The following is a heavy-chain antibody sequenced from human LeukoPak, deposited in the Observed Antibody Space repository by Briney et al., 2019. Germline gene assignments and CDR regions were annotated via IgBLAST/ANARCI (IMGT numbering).Heavy chain of an antibody. CDR1: GGSISSSSYY. Sequence: SETLSLTCTVSGGSISSSSYYWGWIRQPPGTGLEWIGSIYYSGSTYYNPSLKSRVTISVDTSKNQFSLKLSSVTAADTAVYYCARHVIRWELLGRGWFDPWGQGTLVTVSS. D-gene: IGHD1-26*01. CDR3: ARHVIRWELLGRGWFDP. CDR2: IYYSGST. V-gene: IGHV4-39*01. J-gene: IGHJ5*02.